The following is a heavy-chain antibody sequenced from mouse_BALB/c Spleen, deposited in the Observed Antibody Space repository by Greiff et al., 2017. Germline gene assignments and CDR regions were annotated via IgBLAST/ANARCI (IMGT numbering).Heavy chain of an antibody. CDR3: ARSNDFHYYAMDY. CDR2: INPSNGRT. Sequence: QVQLQQPGAELVKPGASVKLSCKASGYTFTSYWMHWVKQRPGQGLEWIGEINPSNGRTNYNEKFKSKATLTVDKSSSTAYMQLSSLTSEDSAVYDCARSNDFHYYAMDYWVQGTSVTVSS. V-gene: IGHV1S81*02. CDR1: GYTFTSYW. D-gene: IGHD2-4*01. J-gene: IGHJ4*01.